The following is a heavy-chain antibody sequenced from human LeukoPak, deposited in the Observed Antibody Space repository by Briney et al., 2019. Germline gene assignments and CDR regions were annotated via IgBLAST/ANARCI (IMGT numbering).Heavy chain of an antibody. CDR3: ARDRGSSGWYEFDY. CDR1: GFTFSSHW. Sequence: GGSLRVSCAASGFTFSSHWMSWVRQAPGKGLEWVASIKPDGSEKYYVDSVKGRFTISRDSAKNSLYLQMNTLRAEDTAVYYCARDRGSSGWYEFDYWGQGTLVTVSS. D-gene: IGHD6-19*01. V-gene: IGHV3-7*01. J-gene: IGHJ4*02. CDR2: IKPDGSEK.